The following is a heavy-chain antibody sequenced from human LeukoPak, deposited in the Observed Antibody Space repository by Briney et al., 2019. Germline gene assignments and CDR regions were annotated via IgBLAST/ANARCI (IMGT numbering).Heavy chain of an antibody. CDR1: GFTFDDYA. J-gene: IGHJ4*02. CDR3: AKDKSYSSGWSGGLDY. Sequence: GGSLRLSCAASGFTFDDYAMHWVRQAPGKGLEWVSGISWNSGSIGYADPVKGRFTISRDNAKNSLYLQMNSLRAEDTALYYCAKDKSYSSGWSGGLDYWGQGTLVTVSS. CDR2: ISWNSGSI. V-gene: IGHV3-9*01. D-gene: IGHD6-19*01.